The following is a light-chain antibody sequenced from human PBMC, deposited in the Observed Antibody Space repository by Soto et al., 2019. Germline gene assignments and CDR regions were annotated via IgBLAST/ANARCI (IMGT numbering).Light chain of an antibody. Sequence: QSVLTQPASVSGAPGQSVTISCTGTNSDVNYVSWHQQHPGKAPKLMIYEVINRSSGVSTRFSGSKSGNTASLTISGLQAEYEADYYCSSSTSSNTFVFGTGTQVT. CDR2: EVI. V-gene: IGLV2-14*01. CDR3: SSSTSSNTFV. J-gene: IGLJ1*01. CDR1: NSDVNY.